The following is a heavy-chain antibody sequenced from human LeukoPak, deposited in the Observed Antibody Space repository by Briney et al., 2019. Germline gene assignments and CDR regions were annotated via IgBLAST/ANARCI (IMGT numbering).Heavy chain of an antibody. Sequence: PGGSLRLSCTDSGFTFSSYNMNWVRQAPGKGLEWVSSISSSSSYIDYADSVKGRFTISRDNAENSLYLQMNSLRAEDTAVYYCARGGTYFDYWGQGTLVTVSS. V-gene: IGHV3-21*01. D-gene: IGHD3-16*01. CDR2: ISSSSSYI. CDR3: ARGGTYFDY. CDR1: GFTFSSYN. J-gene: IGHJ4*02.